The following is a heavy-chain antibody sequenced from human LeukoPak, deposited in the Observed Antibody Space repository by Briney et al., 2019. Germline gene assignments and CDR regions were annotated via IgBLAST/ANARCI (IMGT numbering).Heavy chain of an antibody. Sequence: PSETLSLTCTVSGDPVSRGSYYWSWIRQPPGKELEWIGYVYDTGSTNYNPSLTSRVTISVDTSKNEFSLKMTSVTAADTAVYYCARGFASGWYSRYDPWGQGTLVTVSS. CDR2: VYDTGST. D-gene: IGHD6-19*01. J-gene: IGHJ5*02. CDR1: GDPVSRGSYY. V-gene: IGHV4-61*01. CDR3: ARGFASGWYSRYDP.